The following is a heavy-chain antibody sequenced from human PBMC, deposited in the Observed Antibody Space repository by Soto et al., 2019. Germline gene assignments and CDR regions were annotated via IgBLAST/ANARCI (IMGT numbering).Heavy chain of an antibody. Sequence: SGPTLVNPTHTLTLTCTFSGFSLTTSGVGVGWIRQPPGKALEWLALIFWNDDERYSPSLNSRLTITKDTSKNQVVLTMTNMDPVETATYYCVHTGSCYDPFGYRGRGTRGIVSS. CDR1: GFSLTTSGVG. CDR2: IFWNDDE. J-gene: IGHJ4*02. D-gene: IGHD3-16*01. CDR3: VHTGSCYDPFGY. V-gene: IGHV2-5*01.